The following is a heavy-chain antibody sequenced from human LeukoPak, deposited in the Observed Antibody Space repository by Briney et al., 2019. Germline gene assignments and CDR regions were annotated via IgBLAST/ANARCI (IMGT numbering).Heavy chain of an antibody. CDR2: ISYDGSNK. V-gene: IGHV3-30*18. CDR1: GFTFSSYG. D-gene: IGHD6-13*01. J-gene: IGHJ3*02. CDR3: AKDQAAAGNLDAFDI. Sequence: PGRSLRLSCAASGFTFSSYGMHWVRQAPGKGLEWVAVISYDGSNKYYADSVKGRFTISRDNSKNTLYLQMNSLRAEDTALYYCAKDQAAAGNLDAFDIWGQGTMVTVSS.